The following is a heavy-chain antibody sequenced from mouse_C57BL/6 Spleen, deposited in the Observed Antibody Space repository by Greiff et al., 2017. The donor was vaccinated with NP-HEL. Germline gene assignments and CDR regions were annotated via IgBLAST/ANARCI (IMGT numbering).Heavy chain of an antibody. CDR2: INPYNGDT. CDR3: ARSDYYYGSSSCMDD. CDR1: GYSFTGYF. D-gene: IGHD1-1*01. Sequence: EVQLQQSGPELVKPGDSVKISCKASGYSFTGYFMNWVMQSHGKSLEWIGRINPYNGDTFYNQKFKGKATLTVDKSSSTAHMELRSLTSEDSAVYYCARSDYYYGSSSCMDDWGQGTTLTVSS. J-gene: IGHJ2*01. V-gene: IGHV1-20*01.